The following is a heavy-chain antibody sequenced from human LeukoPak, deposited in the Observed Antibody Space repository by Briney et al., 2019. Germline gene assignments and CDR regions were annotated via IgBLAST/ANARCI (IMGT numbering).Heavy chain of an antibody. V-gene: IGHV3-23*01. CDR2: ISGSGGST. Sequence: GGSLRLSCAASGFTFINYAMSWVRQAPGKGLEWVSAISGSGGSTYYADSVKGRFTISRDNAKNTLYLQMDSLSVEDTAVYYCAKLRGYYGSGQQITLDYWGQGTLVTVSS. D-gene: IGHD3-10*01. CDR3: AKLRGYYGSGQQITLDY. J-gene: IGHJ4*02. CDR1: GFTFINYA.